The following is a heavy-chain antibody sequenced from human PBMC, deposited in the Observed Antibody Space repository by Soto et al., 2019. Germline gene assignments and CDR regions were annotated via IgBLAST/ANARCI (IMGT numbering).Heavy chain of an antibody. V-gene: IGHV3-23*01. CDR3: ARDQSTYSSSYFGY. Sequence: EVQLLESGGDLVQPGGSLRLSCAASGFTFSSYAMSWVRQAPGKGLEWVSTISGRGDDTYYTDSVKGRFTISRDNSKNTLYVHMNSLRAEDTAVYYCARDQSTYSSSYFGYWGQGTLVTVSS. J-gene: IGHJ4*02. D-gene: IGHD3-22*01. CDR2: ISGRGDDT. CDR1: GFTFSSYA.